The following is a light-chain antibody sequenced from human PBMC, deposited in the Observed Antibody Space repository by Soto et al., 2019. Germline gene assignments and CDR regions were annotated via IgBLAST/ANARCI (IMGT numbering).Light chain of an antibody. CDR3: HQYYSWPRM. J-gene: IGKJ1*01. V-gene: IGKV1-8*01. CDR1: QGISSY. CDR2: AAS. Sequence: AIRMTQSPSSLSASTGDRVTITCRASQGISSYLAWYQQKPGKAPKLLIYAASTLHIGVPSRFSGSGSGTDFTLSVSSLQSEDFATYHCHQYYSWPRMFGQGTNVDLK.